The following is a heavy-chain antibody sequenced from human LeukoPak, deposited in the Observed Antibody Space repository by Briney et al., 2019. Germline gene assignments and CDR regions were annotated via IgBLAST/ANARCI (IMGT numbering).Heavy chain of an antibody. CDR1: GGSISSNNW. D-gene: IGHD1-26*01. Sequence: SETLSLTCAVSGGSISSNNWWTWVRQAPGKGLEWIGEIYHYGTTNYNPSLKGRVTISVDKSKNQFSLKFNSVTAADTAAYYCARGPSLGAHLDYWGQGTLVTVSS. J-gene: IGHJ4*02. CDR3: ARGPSLGAHLDY. CDR2: IYHYGTT. V-gene: IGHV4-4*02.